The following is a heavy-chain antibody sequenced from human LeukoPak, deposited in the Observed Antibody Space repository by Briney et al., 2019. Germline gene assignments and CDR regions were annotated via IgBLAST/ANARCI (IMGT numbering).Heavy chain of an antibody. Sequence: SETLSLTCAVYGGSFSGYYWSWIRQPPGKGLEWIGEINHSGSTNYNPSLKSRVTISVDTSKNQYSLKLSSVTAADTAVYYCASKQWVYYYMDVWGKGTTVTVSS. J-gene: IGHJ6*03. CDR1: GGSFSGYY. D-gene: IGHD1-26*01. CDR2: INHSGST. CDR3: ASKQWVYYYMDV. V-gene: IGHV4-34*01.